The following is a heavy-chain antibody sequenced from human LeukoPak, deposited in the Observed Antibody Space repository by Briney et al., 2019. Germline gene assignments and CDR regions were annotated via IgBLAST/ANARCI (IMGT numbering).Heavy chain of an antibody. D-gene: IGHD3-22*01. CDR1: GYTFTGYS. J-gene: IGHJ4*02. Sequence: ASVKVSCKASGYTFTGYSIHWVRQAPGQGLEWMGWINLKSGGTNYAQKFQARVTMTREASISTAYMELSRLRSDDTAVYYCAREDSTGYSSLDYWGQGTLVTVSS. CDR2: INLKSGGT. CDR3: AREDSTGYSSLDY. V-gene: IGHV1-2*02.